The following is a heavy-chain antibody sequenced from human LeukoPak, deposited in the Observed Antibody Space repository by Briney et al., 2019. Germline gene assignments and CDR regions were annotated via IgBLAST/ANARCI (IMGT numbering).Heavy chain of an antibody. CDR2: IYYSGST. V-gene: IGHV4-61*08. Sequence: ETLSLTCAVSGGSISSGGYSWSWIRQPPGKGLEWIGYIYYSGSTNYNPSLKSRVTISVDTSKNQFSLKLSSVTAADTAVYYCARDATMDVWGQGTTVTVSS. CDR1: GGSISSGGYS. CDR3: ARDATMDV. J-gene: IGHJ6*02.